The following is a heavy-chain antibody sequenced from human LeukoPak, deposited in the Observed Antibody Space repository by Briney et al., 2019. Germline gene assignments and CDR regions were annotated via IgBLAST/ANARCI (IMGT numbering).Heavy chain of an antibody. J-gene: IGHJ5*02. Sequence: TSETLSLTCAVYGGSFSGYYWSWIRQPPGKGLEWIGEINHSGSTNYNPSLKSRVTISVDTSKNQFSLKLSSVTAADTAVYYCARLGGYCSSTSCYKKRRFGRFDPWGQGTLVTVSS. CDR3: ARLGGYCSSTSCYKKRRFGRFDP. CDR1: GGSFSGYY. V-gene: IGHV4-34*01. D-gene: IGHD2-2*02. CDR2: INHSGST.